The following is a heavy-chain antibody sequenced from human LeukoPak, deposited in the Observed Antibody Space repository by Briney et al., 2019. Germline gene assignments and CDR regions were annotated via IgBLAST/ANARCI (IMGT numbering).Heavy chain of an antibody. CDR3: ARREISSGWYVGAFDI. Sequence: GGSLRLSCAASGFTFSSYEMSWVRQAPGKGLEWVSYISNSGSTIFYADSVKGRFTISRDNAKNSLYLQMNSLRAEDTAVYYCARREISSGWYVGAFDIWGQGTMVTVSS. V-gene: IGHV3-48*03. D-gene: IGHD6-19*01. J-gene: IGHJ3*02. CDR1: GFTFSSYE. CDR2: ISNSGSTI.